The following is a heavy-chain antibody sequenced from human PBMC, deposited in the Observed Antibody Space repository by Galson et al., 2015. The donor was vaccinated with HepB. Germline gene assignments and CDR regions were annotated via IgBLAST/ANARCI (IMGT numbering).Heavy chain of an antibody. D-gene: IGHD3-3*02. CDR1: GFTFSSYA. Sequence: CAASGFTFSSYAMHWVRQAPGKGLEWVAVISYDGSIKYYADSVKGRFPISRDSSRNTLYLQMNSLRTEDTAVYYCARDSITHSYYYYYYMDVWGKGTTVTVSS. CDR2: ISYDGSIK. CDR3: ARDSITHSYYYYYYMDV. V-gene: IGHV3-30-3*01. J-gene: IGHJ6*03.